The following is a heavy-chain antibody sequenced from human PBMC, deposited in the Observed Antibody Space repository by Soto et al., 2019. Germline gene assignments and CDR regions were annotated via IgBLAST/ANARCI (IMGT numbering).Heavy chain of an antibody. CDR3: ARVTGYPNEFDY. Sequence: EVQLVESGGGLVKPGGSLRLSCAASGFTFSSYSMNWVRQAPGKGLEWVSSISSSSSYIYYADSVKGRFTISRDNAKNSLYLPMNSLRAEDTAVYYCARVTGYPNEFDYWGQGTLVTVSS. CDR2: ISSSSSYI. D-gene: IGHD3-9*01. V-gene: IGHV3-21*01. CDR1: GFTFSSYS. J-gene: IGHJ4*02.